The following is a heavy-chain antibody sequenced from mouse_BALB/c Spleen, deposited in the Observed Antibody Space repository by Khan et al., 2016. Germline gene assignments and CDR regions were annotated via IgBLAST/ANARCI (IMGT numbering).Heavy chain of an antibody. CDR2: IISGGNT. CDR1: GFTFSYYA. Sequence: EVELVESGGGLVKPGGSLKLSCAASGFTFSYYAMSWVRQTPEKRLEWVASIISGGNTYYPDSVKGRFTISRDNARNILYLQMSSLGSEDTAMYYCARAGCYFDVWGAGTTVTVSS. V-gene: IGHV5-6-5*01. CDR3: ARAGCYFDV. J-gene: IGHJ1*01.